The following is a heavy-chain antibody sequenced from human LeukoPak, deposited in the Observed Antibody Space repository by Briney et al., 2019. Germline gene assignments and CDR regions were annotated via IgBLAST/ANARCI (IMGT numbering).Heavy chain of an antibody. J-gene: IGHJ4*02. CDR3: ARDRDYAFDY. D-gene: IGHD4-17*01. Sequence: GGSLRLSCAASGFTFTTYWMHWVRQAPGKGLVWVSHINSDGSITSYADSVKGRFTISRDNAKNTLYLQMNSLRAEDTAVYYCARDRDYAFDYWGQGTLVTVSS. V-gene: IGHV3-74*01. CDR1: GFTFTTYW. CDR2: INSDGSIT.